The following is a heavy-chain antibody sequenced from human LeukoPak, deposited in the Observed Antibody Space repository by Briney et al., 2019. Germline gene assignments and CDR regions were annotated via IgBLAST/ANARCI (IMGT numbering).Heavy chain of an antibody. Sequence: PSETLSLTCSVSGSMYNYYWSWIRLPPGKGLEWIGYIYGSGNTNYSPSLKSRVTMSIDTSKNQFSLKLTSVTAADTATYYCARETSLAGFASGLGFNYWGQGILVTVSS. D-gene: IGHD6-19*01. V-gene: IGHV4-59*01. J-gene: IGHJ4*02. CDR2: IYGSGNT. CDR3: ARETSLAGFASGLGFNY. CDR1: GSMYNYY.